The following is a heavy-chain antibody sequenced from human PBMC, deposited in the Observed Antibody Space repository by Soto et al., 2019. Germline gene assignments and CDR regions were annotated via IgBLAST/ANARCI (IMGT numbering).Heavy chain of an antibody. CDR1: GFTFNDYW. V-gene: IGHV3-74*01. J-gene: IGHJ4*02. Sequence: EVQLVESGGGLVQPGESLRLSCAASGFTFNDYWMHWVRQVPGKGLVWVSRINTDGSSTSYADSVKGRFNISRDNAKNTLSLQMSSLRVEDTAMYYWARGGPYNYGPRGSRVADFWGQGTLVTVSS. CDR3: ARGGPYNYGPRGSRVADF. D-gene: IGHD5-18*01. CDR2: INTDGSST.